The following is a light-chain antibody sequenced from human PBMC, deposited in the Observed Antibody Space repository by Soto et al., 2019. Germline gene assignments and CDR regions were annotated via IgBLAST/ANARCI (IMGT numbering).Light chain of an antibody. CDR1: QSVSSNY. Sequence: EIVLTQSPGTLSLSPGERATLSCRASQSVSSNYLAWYRQKPGQAPRLLIYGASSRATGVPDRFSGSGSGTDFTLTISRLEPGDFAVYSCQHYGTSRVTFGPGTKVDIK. CDR2: GAS. V-gene: IGKV3-20*01. J-gene: IGKJ3*01. CDR3: QHYGTSRVT.